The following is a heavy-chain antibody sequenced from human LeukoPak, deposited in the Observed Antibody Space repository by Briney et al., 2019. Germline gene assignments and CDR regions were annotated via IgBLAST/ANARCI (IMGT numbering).Heavy chain of an antibody. CDR3: ARGTLPLRGYYYYGMDV. D-gene: IGHD3-10*01. V-gene: IGHV4-34*01. CDR2: INHSGST. J-gene: IGHJ6*02. CDR1: GGSISSYY. Sequence: SETLSLTCTVSGGSISSYYWSWIRQPPGKGLEWIGEINHSGSTNYNPSLKSRVTISVDTSKNQFSLKLSSVTAADTAVYYCARGTLPLRGYYYYGMDVWGQGTTVTVSS.